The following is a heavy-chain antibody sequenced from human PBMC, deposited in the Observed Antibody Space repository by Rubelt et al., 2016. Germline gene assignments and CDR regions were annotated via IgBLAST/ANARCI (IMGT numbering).Heavy chain of an antibody. CDR2: IYSGGST. D-gene: IGHD7-27*01. Sequence: EVQLVESGGGLVQPGGSLRLSCAASGFTVSSNYMSWVRQAPGKGLEWVSVIYSGGSTYYDDSVKGRFTMARDNSKNRLYLQMNSLRAEDTAVYYCARNWGFDYWGQGTLVTVSS. V-gene: IGHV3-66*01. J-gene: IGHJ4*02. CDR1: GFTVSSNY. CDR3: ARNWGFDY.